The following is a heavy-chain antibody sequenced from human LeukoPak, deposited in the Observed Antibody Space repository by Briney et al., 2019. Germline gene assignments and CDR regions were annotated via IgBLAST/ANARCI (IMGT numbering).Heavy chain of an antibody. V-gene: IGHV1-8*02. Sequence: ASVKVSCKASGYTFTGYYMHWVRQATGQGLEWMGWMNPNSGNTGYAQKFQGRVTMTMNTSISTAYMELSSLRSEDTAVYYCARGDYGLDYWGQGTLVTVSS. CDR1: GYTFTGYY. CDR2: MNPNSGNT. J-gene: IGHJ4*02. CDR3: ARGDYGLDY. D-gene: IGHD4-17*01.